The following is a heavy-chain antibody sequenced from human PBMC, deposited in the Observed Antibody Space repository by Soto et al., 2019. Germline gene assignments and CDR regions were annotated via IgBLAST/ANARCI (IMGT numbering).Heavy chain of an antibody. V-gene: IGHV4-59*01. CDR1: GGSISSYY. J-gene: IGHJ5*02. CDR3: ARVYYDSLRNWFDP. D-gene: IGHD3-22*01. Sequence: SETLSLTCTVSGGSISSYYWSWIRQPPGKGLEWIGYIYYSGSTNYNPSLKSRVTISVDTSKNQFSLKLSSVTAADTAVYYCARVYYDSLRNWFDPWGQGTLVTVSS. CDR2: IYYSGST.